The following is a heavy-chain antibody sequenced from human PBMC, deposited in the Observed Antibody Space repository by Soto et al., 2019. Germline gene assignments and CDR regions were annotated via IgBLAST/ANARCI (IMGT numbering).Heavy chain of an antibody. CDR2: IIPIFGTA. J-gene: IGHJ6*02. CDR1: GVTFCSYA. V-gene: IGHV1-69*13. CDR3: ARIHGSGSPYYYYGMDV. D-gene: IGHD3-10*01. Sequence: SVKVCCEASGVTFCSYAISWVRQATGQGQEWMGGIIPIFGTANYAQKFQGRVTITADESTSTAYMELSSLRSEDTAVYYCARIHGSGSPYYYYGMDVWGQGTTVTVSS.